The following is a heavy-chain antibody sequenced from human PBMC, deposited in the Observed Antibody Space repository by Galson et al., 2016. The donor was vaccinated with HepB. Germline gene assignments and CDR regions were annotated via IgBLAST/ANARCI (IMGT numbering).Heavy chain of an antibody. D-gene: IGHD6-25*01. CDR1: GFSFRTHG. V-gene: IGHV3-30*18. CDR3: AKDQARRAAVPEY. J-gene: IGHJ4*02. CDR2: ISFYGGDK. Sequence: SLKLSCAVSGFSFRTHGMHWARQAPGKGLEWVGVISFYGGDKYYADTVQGRFTISRDNSKDTLYLQMNSLRVEDTAVYYCAKDQARRAAVPEYWGQGTLVTVSS.